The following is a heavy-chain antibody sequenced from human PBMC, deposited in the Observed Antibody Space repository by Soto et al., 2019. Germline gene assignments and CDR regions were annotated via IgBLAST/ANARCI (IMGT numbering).Heavy chain of an antibody. CDR1: GFTFSSYG. J-gene: IGHJ6*02. Sequence: SLRLSCAASGFTFSSYGMHWVRQAPGKGLEWVAVISYDGSNKYYADSVKGRFTISRDNSKNTLYLQMNSLRAEDTAVYYCAKGDYYGSTYYYYGMDVWGQGTTVTVSS. CDR2: ISYDGSNK. CDR3: AKGDYYGSTYYYYGMDV. V-gene: IGHV3-30*18. D-gene: IGHD3-10*01.